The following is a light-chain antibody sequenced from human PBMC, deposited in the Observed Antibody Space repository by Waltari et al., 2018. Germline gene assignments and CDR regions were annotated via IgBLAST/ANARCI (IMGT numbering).Light chain of an antibody. CDR2: GTS. J-gene: IGLJ3*02. CDR3: QSYDNSLSGFWV. V-gene: IGLV1-40*01. CDR1: SSNIGAGYD. Sequence: QSVLTQPPSVAGAPGQRVTISCTGSSSNIGAGYDVHWYQQFPGKAPKLVIPGTSNRPSGVPDRFSGSKSGTSASLAITGLQAEDEADYYCQSYDNSLSGFWVFGGGTKLTVL.